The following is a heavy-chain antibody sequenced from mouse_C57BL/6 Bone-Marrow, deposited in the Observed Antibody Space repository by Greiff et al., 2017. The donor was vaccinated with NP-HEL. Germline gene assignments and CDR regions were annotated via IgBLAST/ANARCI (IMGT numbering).Heavy chain of an antibody. CDR3: AREAYYYGSSPYWYFDV. Sequence: QVQLQQSGAELVMPGASVKLSCKASGYTFTSYWMHWVKQRPGQGLEWIGEIDPSDSYTNYNQKFKGKSTLTVDKSSSTAYMQLSSLTSEDSAVYYCAREAYYYGSSPYWYFDVWGTGTTVTVSS. J-gene: IGHJ1*03. CDR2: IDPSDSYT. CDR1: GYTFTSYW. V-gene: IGHV1-69*01. D-gene: IGHD1-1*01.